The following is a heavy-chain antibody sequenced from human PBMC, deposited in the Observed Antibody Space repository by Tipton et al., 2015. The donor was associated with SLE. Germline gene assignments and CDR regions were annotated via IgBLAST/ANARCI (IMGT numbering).Heavy chain of an antibody. V-gene: IGHV3-9*01. J-gene: IGHJ2*01. D-gene: IGHD6-13*01. CDR3: AKEAGQPLGLRYFDL. CDR1: GFTFSSYG. Sequence: RSLRLSCAASGFTFSSYGMHWVRQAPGKGLEWVSGISWNSGSIGYADSVKGRFTISRDNAKNSLYLQMNSLRAEDTAVYYCAKEAGQPLGLRYFDLWGRGTLVTVSS. CDR2: ISWNSGSI.